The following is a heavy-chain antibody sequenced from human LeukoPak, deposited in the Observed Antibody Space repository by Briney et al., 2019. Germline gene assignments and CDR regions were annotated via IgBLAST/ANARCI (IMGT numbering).Heavy chain of an antibody. V-gene: IGHV3-23*01. CDR1: GFTFGSYT. CDR2: ISGSGGTT. J-gene: IGHJ4*02. CDR3: AKDISSTTNCYLGCQAAFDY. Sequence: GGSLRLSCAASGFTFGSYTMSWVRQAPGKGLDWVSTISGSGGTTYYADSVKGRFTISRDNSKNTLYLQMNSLRAEDTAVYYCAKDISSTTNCYLGCQAAFDYWGQGTPVTVSS. D-gene: IGHD2-2*01.